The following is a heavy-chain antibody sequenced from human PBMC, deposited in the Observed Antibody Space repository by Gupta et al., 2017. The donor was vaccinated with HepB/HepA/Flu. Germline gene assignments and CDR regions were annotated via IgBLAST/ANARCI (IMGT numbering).Heavy chain of an antibody. CDR2: MNPNSGNT. Sequence: HVQLVQSGTEVKQTGSSVKVSCKASVYVLTSYDINWVRQATGQGLEWMGWMNPNSGNTGYAQKFQGRVTITRNTSISTAYMELSSLRSEDTAVDYCARGVQLEPVDWFDPWGQGTLVTVSS. J-gene: IGHJ5*02. V-gene: IGHV1-8*03. CDR1: VYVLTSYD. D-gene: IGHD1-1*01. CDR3: ARGVQLEPVDWFDP.